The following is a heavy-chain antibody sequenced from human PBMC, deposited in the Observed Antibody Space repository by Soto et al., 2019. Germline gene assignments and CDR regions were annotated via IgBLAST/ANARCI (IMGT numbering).Heavy chain of an antibody. V-gene: IGHV1-69*01. J-gene: IGHJ5*02. D-gene: IGHD2-2*01. Sequence: SVKVPCKACGGTLSSYAISWVRQAHGQGLEWMGGIIPIFGTANYAQKFQGRVTITADESTSTAYMELSSLRSEDTAVYYCARVVEYCSSTSCYFAFDPWGQGTLVTVSS. CDR3: ARVVEYCSSTSCYFAFDP. CDR1: GGTLSSYA. CDR2: IIPIFGTA.